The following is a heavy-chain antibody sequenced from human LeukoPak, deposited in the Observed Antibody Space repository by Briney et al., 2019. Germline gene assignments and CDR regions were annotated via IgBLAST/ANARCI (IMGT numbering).Heavy chain of an antibody. V-gene: IGHV1-2*02. CDR1: GYTFTGYS. Sequence: GASVKVTCKASGYTFTGYSMHWVRQAPGQGLERMGWINPNSGGTNYAQKFQGRVTMTRDTSISTAYMELSRLRSDDTAVYYCAREPIVAAAAGTTLWDYWGQGTLVTVSS. J-gene: IGHJ4*02. CDR2: INPNSGGT. D-gene: IGHD6-13*01. CDR3: AREPIVAAAAGTTLWDY.